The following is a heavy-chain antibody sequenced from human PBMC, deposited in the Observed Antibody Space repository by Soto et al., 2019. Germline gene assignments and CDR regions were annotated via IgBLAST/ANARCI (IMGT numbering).Heavy chain of an antibody. CDR1: GFTFSSYS. CDR3: ARDFSQIAARSSDY. V-gene: IGHV3-21*01. CDR2: ISSSSSYI. J-gene: IGHJ4*02. D-gene: IGHD6-6*01. Sequence: GRSLRLSCAASGFTFSSYSMNWVRQAPGKGLEWVSSISSSSSYIYYADSVKGRFTISRDNAKNSLYLQMNSLRTEDTAVYYCARDFSQIAARSSDYWGQGTLVTVSS.